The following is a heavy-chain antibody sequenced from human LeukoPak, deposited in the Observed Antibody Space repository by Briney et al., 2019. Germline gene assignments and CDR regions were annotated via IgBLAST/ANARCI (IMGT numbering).Heavy chain of an antibody. CDR1: GFTFDDYV. V-gene: IGHV3-9*01. J-gene: IGHJ4*02. CDR3: AKGAGYSSSWPLDY. CDR2: ISWNSGSI. D-gene: IGHD6-13*01. Sequence: GGSLRLSCAASGFTFDDYVMHWVRQAPGKGLEWVSGISWNSGSIGYADSVKGRFTISRDNAKNSLYLQMNSLRAEDTALYYCAKGAGYSSSWPLDYWGQGTLVTVSS.